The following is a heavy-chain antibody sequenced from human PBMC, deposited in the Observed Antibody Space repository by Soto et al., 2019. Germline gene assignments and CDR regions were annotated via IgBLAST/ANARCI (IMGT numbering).Heavy chain of an antibody. Sequence: PGESLKISCKGSGYSFTSYWIGWVRQMPGKGLEWMGIIYPGDSDTRYSPSFQGQVTISADKSISTAYLQWSSLKASDTAMYYCARLAVTDTAMAPRDSYYYMDVWGKGTTVTVSS. CDR2: IYPGDSDT. V-gene: IGHV5-51*01. CDR1: GYSFTSYW. J-gene: IGHJ6*03. D-gene: IGHD5-18*01. CDR3: ARLAVTDTAMAPRDSYYYMDV.